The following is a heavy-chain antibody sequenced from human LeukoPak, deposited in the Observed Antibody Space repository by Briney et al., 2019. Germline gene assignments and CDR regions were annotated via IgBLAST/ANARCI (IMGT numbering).Heavy chain of an antibody. CDR1: GYTFTGYY. CDR3: AGENMDIVVVPAAPGRDYYYYYMDV. J-gene: IGHJ6*03. Sequence: GASVKVSCKASGYTFTGYYMHWVRQAPGQGLEWMGWINPNSGGTNYAQKFQGRVTMTRDTSISTAYMELSRLRSDDTAVYYCAGENMDIVVVPAAPGRDYYYYYMDVWGKGTTVTISS. V-gene: IGHV1-2*02. D-gene: IGHD2-2*03. CDR2: INPNSGGT.